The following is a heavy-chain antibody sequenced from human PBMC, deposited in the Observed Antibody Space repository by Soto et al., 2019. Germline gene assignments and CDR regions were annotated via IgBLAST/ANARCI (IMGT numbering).Heavy chain of an antibody. Sequence: GGSLRLSCAASGFTFSSYGMHWVRQAPGKGLEWVAVISYDGSNKYYADSVKGRFTISRDNSKNTLYLQMNSLRAEDTAVYYCAKDHAFFGGVIAPDKFDYWGQGTLVTVSS. V-gene: IGHV3-30*18. D-gene: IGHD3-16*02. CDR3: AKDHAFFGGVIAPDKFDY. CDR2: ISYDGSNK. J-gene: IGHJ4*02. CDR1: GFTFSSYG.